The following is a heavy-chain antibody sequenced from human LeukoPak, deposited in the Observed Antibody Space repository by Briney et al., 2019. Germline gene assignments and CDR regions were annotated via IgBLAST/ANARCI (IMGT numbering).Heavy chain of an antibody. CDR3: ARRTVRFLEWSYYFDY. CDR2: IYHSGST. CDR1: GYSISSGYY. J-gene: IGHJ4*02. Sequence: SETLSLTCAVSGYSISSGYYWGWIRQPPGKGLEWIGSIYHSGSTYYNPSLKSRVTISVDTSKNQFSPKLSSVTAADTAVYYCARRTVRFLEWSYYFDYWGQGTLVTVSS. V-gene: IGHV4-38-2*01. D-gene: IGHD3-3*01.